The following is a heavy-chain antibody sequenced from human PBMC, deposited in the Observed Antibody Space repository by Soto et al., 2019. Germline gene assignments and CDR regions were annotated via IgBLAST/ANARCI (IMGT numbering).Heavy chain of an antibody. D-gene: IGHD6-13*01. V-gene: IGHV1-69*13. CDR3: ARDLAAAPPVQFAP. Sequence: SVNVSCKASGGTYSSYSISWVRQAPGQGLEWMGGIIPIFGTANYAQKFQGRVTITADESTSTAYMELSSLRSEDTAVYYCARDLAAAPPVQFAPWGQGTLVTVSS. CDR1: GGTYSSYS. J-gene: IGHJ5*02. CDR2: IIPIFGTA.